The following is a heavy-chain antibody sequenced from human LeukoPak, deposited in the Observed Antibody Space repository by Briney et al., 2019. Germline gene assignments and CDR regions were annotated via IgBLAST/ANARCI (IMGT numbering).Heavy chain of an antibody. CDR3: ARDPSGNGHVFDI. J-gene: IGHJ3*02. Sequence: PGGSLRLSCVAFGFTVSSNYMRWVRQAPGKGLEWFSVIYSGGNTYYADSVKGRFTISRDDSKNTLYLQMNSLRAEDTAVYYCARDPSGNGHVFDIWGQGTMVTVSS. V-gene: IGHV3-66*01. D-gene: IGHD3-10*01. CDR2: IYSGGNT. CDR1: GFTVSSNY.